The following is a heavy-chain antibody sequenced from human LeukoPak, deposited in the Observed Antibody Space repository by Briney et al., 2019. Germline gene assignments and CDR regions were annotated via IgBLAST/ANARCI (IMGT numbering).Heavy chain of an antibody. CDR1: GYTFTSYD. CDR2: MNPNSGNT. CDR3: ARDNRQKYYYDSSGYYYDY. J-gene: IGHJ4*02. V-gene: IGHV1-8*03. D-gene: IGHD3-22*01. Sequence: VASVKVSCKASGYTFTSYDINWVRQATGQGLEWMGWMNPNSGNTGYAQKFQGRVTITRNTSISTAYMELSSLRSEDTAVYYCARDNRQKYYYDSSGYYYDYWGQGTLVTVSS.